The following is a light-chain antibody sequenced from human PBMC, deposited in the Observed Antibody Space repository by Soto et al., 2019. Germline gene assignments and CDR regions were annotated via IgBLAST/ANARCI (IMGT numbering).Light chain of an antibody. CDR3: LRYNAFSQT. CDR2: DAS. CDR1: QSMNDW. J-gene: IGKJ1*01. V-gene: IGKV1-5*01. Sequence: DIQMTQSPSTLSASVGDRVTITCRASQSMNDWLAWYQQKPGKAPKVLIYDASSLQRGVPSRFSDSGSGTEFSLTIDSLQPDDVATYYCLRYNAFSQTFGQGNKVEI.